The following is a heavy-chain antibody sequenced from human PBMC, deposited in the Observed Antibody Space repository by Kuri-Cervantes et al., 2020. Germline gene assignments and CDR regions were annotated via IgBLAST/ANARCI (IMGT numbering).Heavy chain of an antibody. CDR3: ARAALLRYFDWLNWFDP. Sequence: SETLSLTCTVSGGPISSYYWSWIRQPAGKGLEWIGRIYTSGSTNYNPSLKSRVTISVDKSKNQFALKLSPVTAADTAVYYCARAALLRYFDWLNWFDPWGQGTLVTVSS. CDR2: IYTSGST. D-gene: IGHD3-9*01. J-gene: IGHJ5*02. V-gene: IGHV4-4*07. CDR1: GGPISSYY.